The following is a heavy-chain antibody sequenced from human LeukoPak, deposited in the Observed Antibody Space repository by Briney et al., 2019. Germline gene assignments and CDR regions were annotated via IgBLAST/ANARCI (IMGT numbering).Heavy chain of an antibody. CDR3: ARDLGIGEDS. CDR2: IYHDGST. V-gene: IGHV4-30-2*01. D-gene: IGHD6-13*01. CDR1: GGSISSGHYY. Sequence: SETLSLTCNVSGGSISSGHYYWSWVRQPPGKGLEWIGYIYHDGSTYYNPSLQSRVTMSIDRSKNQFSLKVTSVAAADTAVYYCARDLGIGEDSWGQGILVTVSS. J-gene: IGHJ4*02.